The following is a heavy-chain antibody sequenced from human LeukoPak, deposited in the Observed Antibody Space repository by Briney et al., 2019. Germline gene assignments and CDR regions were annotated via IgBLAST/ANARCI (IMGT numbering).Heavy chain of an antibody. V-gene: IGHV3-48*03. CDR2: ISSSGSTI. CDR3: AKARYDGEVMIAATDY. Sequence: PGGSLRLSCVASGFTFSSYEMNWVRQAPGKGLEWVSYISSSGSTIYYADSVKGRFTISRDNSKNTLYLQMNNLRADDTAVYYCAKARYDGEVMIAATDYWGQGTLVTVSS. D-gene: IGHD2-15*01. CDR1: GFTFSSYE. J-gene: IGHJ4*02.